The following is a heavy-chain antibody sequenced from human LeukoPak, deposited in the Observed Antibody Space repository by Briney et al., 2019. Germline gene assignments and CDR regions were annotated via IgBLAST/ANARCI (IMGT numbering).Heavy chain of an antibody. D-gene: IGHD4-17*01. V-gene: IGHV3-9*01. CDR1: GFTFYDYA. Sequence: GGSLRLSCAASGFTFYDYAMHWVRQAPGKGLEWVSGISWNSGSIGYADSVKGRFTISRDNAKNSLYLQMKSLRAEDTAVYYCAKGYGDPKDAFDIWGQGTMVTVSS. CDR3: AKGYGDPKDAFDI. J-gene: IGHJ3*02. CDR2: ISWNSGSI.